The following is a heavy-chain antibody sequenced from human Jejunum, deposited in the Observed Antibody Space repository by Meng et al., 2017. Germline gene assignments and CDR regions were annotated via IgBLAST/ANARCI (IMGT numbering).Heavy chain of an antibody. D-gene: IGHD7-27*01. J-gene: IGHJ4*02. CDR3: ARDHWGSLDY. CDR2: AST. CDR1: GCSVSSAGYQ. Sequence: QVQLQESGPGLVRPSETLSLIFHFSGCSVSSAGYQWGWIRQPPGKGLEWIGYASTNYNPALKSRVTISLDTSKNQFSLKLSSVTAADTAVYYCARDHWGSLDYWGQGSLVTVSS. V-gene: IGHV4-61*08.